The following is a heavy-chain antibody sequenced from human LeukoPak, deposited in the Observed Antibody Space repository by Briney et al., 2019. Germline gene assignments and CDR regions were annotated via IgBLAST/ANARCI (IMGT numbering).Heavy chain of an antibody. J-gene: IGHJ6*03. V-gene: IGHV4-4*07. CDR3: ARNQGIQYYYYYYYMDV. D-gene: IGHD1-14*01. CDR2: IYTSGST. CDR1: GGSISSYY. Sequence: SETLSLTCTVSGGSISSYYWSWIRQPAGKGLEWIGRIYTSGSTNYNPSLKSRVTMSVDTSKNQFSLKLSSVTAADTAVYYCARNQGIQYYYYYYYMDVWGKGTTVTISS.